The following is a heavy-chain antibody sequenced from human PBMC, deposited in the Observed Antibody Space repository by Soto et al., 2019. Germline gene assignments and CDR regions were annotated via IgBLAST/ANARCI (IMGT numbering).Heavy chain of an antibody. Sequence: ASVKVSCKASGYSFTDYHIHWVRQAPGQGLEWMGWINPNSGGTNYAQKFQGWVTMTRDTSISTAYMELSRLRSDDTAVYYCAREVVVAATVAFDIWGQGTMVTVSS. CDR2: INPNSGGT. CDR1: GYSFTDYH. D-gene: IGHD2-15*01. J-gene: IGHJ3*02. V-gene: IGHV1-2*04. CDR3: AREVVVAATVAFDI.